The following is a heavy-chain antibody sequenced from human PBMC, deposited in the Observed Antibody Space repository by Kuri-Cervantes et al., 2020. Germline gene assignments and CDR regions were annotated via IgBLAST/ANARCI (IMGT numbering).Heavy chain of an antibody. CDR2: ISAYNGDT. V-gene: IGHV1-18*01. CDR1: GYTFTSYG. Sequence: ASVQVSCKASGYTFTSYGISWVRQAPGQGLEWMGWISAYNGDTNYAQKLQGRVTMTTDTSTSTAYMELRSLRSDDTAVYYCARDLVRGTFAYWGQGTLVTVSS. CDR3: ARDLVRGTFAY. D-gene: IGHD3-10*01. J-gene: IGHJ4*02.